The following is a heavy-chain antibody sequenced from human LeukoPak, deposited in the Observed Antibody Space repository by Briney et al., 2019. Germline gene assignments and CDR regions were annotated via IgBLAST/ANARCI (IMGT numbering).Heavy chain of an antibody. CDR2: INSGGSSK. CDR3: AREPYSSSAGYYYYYMDV. Sequence: GGSLRLSCAASGFIFSSYCMHWLRHAPGKGLVWVSRINSGGSSKTYPDSVKVRFTMSRDNAKNTLYLQMNSLRAEDTAVYYCAREPYSSSAGYYYYYMDVWGKGTTVTVSS. V-gene: IGHV3-74*01. J-gene: IGHJ6*03. D-gene: IGHD6-6*01. CDR1: GFIFSSYC.